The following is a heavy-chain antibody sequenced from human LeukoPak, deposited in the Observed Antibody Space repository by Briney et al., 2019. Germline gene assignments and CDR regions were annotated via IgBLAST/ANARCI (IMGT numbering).Heavy chain of an antibody. D-gene: IGHD4-17*01. J-gene: IGHJ4*02. CDR3: ARASTTVPNLLDH. Sequence: PGGSLRLSCAASGFNFSTYWMHWVRQAPGKGLVWVARIKGDGSSTIYADSVKGRFTISRDNSKNTLYLQTSSLRVEDTAVYYCARASTTVPNLLDHWGRGTLVTVSS. V-gene: IGHV3-74*01. CDR2: IKGDGSST. CDR1: GFNFSTYW.